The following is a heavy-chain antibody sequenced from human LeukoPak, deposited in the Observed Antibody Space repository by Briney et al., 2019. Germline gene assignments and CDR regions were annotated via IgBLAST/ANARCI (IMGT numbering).Heavy chain of an antibody. D-gene: IGHD2-15*01. CDR2: ISYDRCNK. Sequence: GGSLRLSCAASGFTFSSYAMHWVRQAPGKGLEWVAVISYDRCNKYYADSVKGRFTISRDNSKNTLYLQMNSLRAEDTAVYYCARDDEVVAATGTFDYWGQGTLVTVSS. V-gene: IGHV3-30*04. CDR3: ARDDEVVAATGTFDY. CDR1: GFTFSSYA. J-gene: IGHJ4*02.